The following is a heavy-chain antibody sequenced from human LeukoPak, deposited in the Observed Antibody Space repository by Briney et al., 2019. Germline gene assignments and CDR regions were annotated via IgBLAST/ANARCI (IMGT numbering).Heavy chain of an antibody. D-gene: IGHD2-15*01. CDR1: GFTFSNYG. CDR2: ISSSSNYI. V-gene: IGHV3-21*01. CDR3: ARDPTPRYCSGGSCYTHYGMDV. J-gene: IGHJ6*02. Sequence: GGSLRLSCAASGFTFSNYGMNWVRQAPGKGLEWVSSISSSSNYIYYADSVKGRLTISRDNAKNSLYLQMNSLRAEDTAVYYCARDPTPRYCSGGSCYTHYGMDVWGQGTTVTVSS.